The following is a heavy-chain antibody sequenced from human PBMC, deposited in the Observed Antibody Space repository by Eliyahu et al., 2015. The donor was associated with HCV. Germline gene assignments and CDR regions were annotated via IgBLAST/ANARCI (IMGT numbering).Heavy chain of an antibody. CDR1: GGSITTYX. CDR2: IHFSGST. Sequence: QVQLQESGPGLVKPSXTLSLTCTVSGGSITTYXWSWIRQPPGKGLEWIGYIHFSGSTNYNPSLKSRVTISVDTSNNQFSLNLTSVTAADTAMYYCASGGGGIAVTGTGGWFDPWGQGTLVTVSS. V-gene: IGHV4-59*01. D-gene: IGHD6-19*01. CDR3: ASGGGGIAVTGTGGWFDP. J-gene: IGHJ5*02.